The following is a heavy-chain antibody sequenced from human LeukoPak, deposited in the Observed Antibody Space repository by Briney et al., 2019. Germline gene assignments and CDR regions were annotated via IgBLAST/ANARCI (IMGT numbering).Heavy chain of an antibody. V-gene: IGHV4-31*03. D-gene: IGHD6-13*01. CDR2: IYYSGST. J-gene: IGHJ4*02. Sequence: SQTLSFTCTVSGGSISSGGYYWSWIRQHPGEGLEWIGYIYYSGSTYYNPSLKSRVTISIDTSKDQFSLKLSPVTAADTAVYYCARVIRIGGIFDYWGQGTLVTVSS. CDR1: GGSISSGGYY. CDR3: ARVIRIGGIFDY.